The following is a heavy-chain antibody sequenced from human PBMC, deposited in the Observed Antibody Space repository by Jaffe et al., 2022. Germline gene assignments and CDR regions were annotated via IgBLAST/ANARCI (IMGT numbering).Heavy chain of an antibody. CDR2: IIPIFGTA. V-gene: IGHV1-69*05. CDR3: ARKGRDDGGDYSYYYYYMDV. CDR1: GGTFSSYA. D-gene: IGHD2-21*02. J-gene: IGHJ6*03. Sequence: QVQLVQSGAEVKKPGSSVKVSCKASGGTFSSYAISWVRQAPGQGLEWMGGIIPIFGTANYAQKFQGRVTITTDESTSTAYMELSSLRSEDTAVYYCARKGRDDGGDYSYYYYYMDVWGKGTTVTVSS.